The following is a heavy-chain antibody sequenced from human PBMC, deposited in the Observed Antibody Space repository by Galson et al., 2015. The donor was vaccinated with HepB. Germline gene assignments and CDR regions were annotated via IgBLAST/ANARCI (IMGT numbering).Heavy chain of an antibody. CDR1: GFIVDGSG. V-gene: IGHV3-23*01. J-gene: IGHJ4*02. CDR2: ISASGGKT. CDR3: TRDSGWESAY. Sequence: SLRLSCAASGFIVDGSGMSWVRQAPGKGLEWVSGISASGGKTYYAESVKGRFTMSRDKSPNTVYLQMKSLRVDDSALYYCTRDSGWESAYWGQGTLVTVSS. D-gene: IGHD3-10*01.